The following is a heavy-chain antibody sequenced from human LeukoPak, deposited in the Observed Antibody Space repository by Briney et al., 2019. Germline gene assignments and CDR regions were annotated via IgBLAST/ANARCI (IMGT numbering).Heavy chain of an antibody. CDR2: INHSGST. D-gene: IGHD3-9*01. CDR1: GGSFSGYY. V-gene: IGHV4-34*01. J-gene: IGHJ6*03. Sequence: SETLSLTCAVYGGSFSGYYWSWIRQPPGKGLEWIGEINHSGSTNYNPSLKSRVTISVDTSKNQFSLKLSSVTAADTAVYYCARVRSSFDRFYYYYMDVWGKGTTVTVSS. CDR3: ARVRSSFDRFYYYYMDV.